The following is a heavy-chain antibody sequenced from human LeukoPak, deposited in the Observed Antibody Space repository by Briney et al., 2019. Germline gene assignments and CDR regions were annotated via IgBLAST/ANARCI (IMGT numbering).Heavy chain of an antibody. CDR3: ARVRYYYDSSGYYSYDAFDI. V-gene: IGHV4-38-2*02. Sequence: SETMTLTCTVSGYSISSGYYWGWIRQPPGQGLEWIGSIYHSGSTYYNPSLKSRVTISVDTSKNQFSLKLSSVTAADTAVYYCARVRYYYDSSGYYSYDAFDIWGQGTMVTVSS. D-gene: IGHD3-22*01. CDR2: IYHSGST. CDR1: GYSISSGYY. J-gene: IGHJ3*02.